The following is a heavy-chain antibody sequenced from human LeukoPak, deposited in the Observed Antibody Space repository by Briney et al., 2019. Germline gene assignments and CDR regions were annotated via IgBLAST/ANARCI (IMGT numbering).Heavy chain of an antibody. D-gene: IGHD2-2*01. J-gene: IGHJ5*02. Sequence: PSETLSLTCTVSYDSVSDYFWSWIRQPPGKGLEWIAYIRNSGPTRYNPSLQSRVTISLDTSKNQFSLKLTSVTAADMARYYCVKSSSSRFDPWGQGTLVTVSS. V-gene: IGHV4-59*02. CDR1: YDSVSDYF. CDR3: VKSSSSRFDP. CDR2: IRNSGPT.